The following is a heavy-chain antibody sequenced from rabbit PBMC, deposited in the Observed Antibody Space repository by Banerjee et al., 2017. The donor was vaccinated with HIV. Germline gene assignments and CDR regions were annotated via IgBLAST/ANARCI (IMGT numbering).Heavy chain of an antibody. Sequence: QLVESGGGLVQPGGSLKLSCKASGFDFSSYYMNWVRHAPGKGLEWVGSIDPVFGSAYYASWVNGRFTISSHNAQKTLYLQLISLPVADTATYFCARGGGLWGQGTLVTVS. CDR3: ARGGGL. CDR2: IDPVFGSA. V-gene: IGHV1S7*01. CDR1: GFDFSSYY. J-gene: IGHJ3*01.